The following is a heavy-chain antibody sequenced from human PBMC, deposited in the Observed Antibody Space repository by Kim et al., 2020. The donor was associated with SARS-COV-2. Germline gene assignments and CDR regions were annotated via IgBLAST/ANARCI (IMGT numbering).Heavy chain of an antibody. D-gene: IGHD3-10*01. V-gene: IGHV3-43*02. CDR1: GFTFDDYV. J-gene: IGHJ4*02. Sequence: GGSLRLSCAASGFTFDDYVMHWVRQAPGKGLECVSLISGDGGIIHYADSVKGRFTISRDNRKNSLYLQMNSLRTEDSALYYCARDISVARGVYDYWGKGT. CDR3: ARDISVARGVYDY. CDR2: ISGDGGII.